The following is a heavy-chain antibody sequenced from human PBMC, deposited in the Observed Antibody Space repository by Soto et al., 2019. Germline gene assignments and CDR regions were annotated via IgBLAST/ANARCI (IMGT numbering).Heavy chain of an antibody. Sequence: QVQLQESGPGLVKPSQTLSLTCTVSGGSISSGGYYWSWIRQHPGKGLEWIGYIYYSGSTYYNPSRSSRVSIVLDTSKTPCSLKLSSVTAADTAVYYCERDYIVVVVAAKVDYYYYGMDVWGQGTTVTVSS. D-gene: IGHD2-15*01. CDR3: ERDYIVVVVAAKVDYYYYGMDV. J-gene: IGHJ6*02. CDR2: IYYSGST. V-gene: IGHV4-31*03. CDR1: GGSISSGGYY.